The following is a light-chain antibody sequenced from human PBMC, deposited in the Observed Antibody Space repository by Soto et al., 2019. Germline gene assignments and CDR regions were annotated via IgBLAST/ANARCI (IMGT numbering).Light chain of an antibody. CDR2: GAS. CDR3: QQYGSSPQT. V-gene: IGKV3-20*01. J-gene: IGKJ1*01. CDR1: RNVGSSY. Sequence: EIVMTQSPATLSVSPGERATLSCRASRNVGSSYLAWYQQKPGQAPRLLIYGASSRATGIPDRFSGSGSGTDFTLTISRLEPEDFAVYYCQQYGSSPQTFGQGTKVAIK.